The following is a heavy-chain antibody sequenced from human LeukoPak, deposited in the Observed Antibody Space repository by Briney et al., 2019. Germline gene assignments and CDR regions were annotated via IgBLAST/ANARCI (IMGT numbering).Heavy chain of an antibody. J-gene: IGHJ6*02. CDR2: INPNSGGT. Sequence: ASVKVSCKASGYTFTGYYMHWVRQAPGQGLEWMGWINPNSGGTNYAQKFQGRVTMTRDTSISTAYMELSRLRSDDTAVYYCARGDYNRNDGERYYGMDVWGQGTTVTVSS. V-gene: IGHV1-2*02. D-gene: IGHD1-20*01. CDR3: ARGDYNRNDGERYYGMDV. CDR1: GYTFTGYY.